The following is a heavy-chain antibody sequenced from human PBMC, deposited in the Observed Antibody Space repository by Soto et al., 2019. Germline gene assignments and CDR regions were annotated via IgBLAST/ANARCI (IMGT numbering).Heavy chain of an antibody. Sequence: SVKVSCKASGGTFSIYAISCVRQAPVQWLEWMGGIIPIFGTANYAQKFQGRVTITADKSTSTAYMELSSLRSEDTAVYYCASSKDHIVVVVAATSRYYGMDVWGQGTTVTVSS. V-gene: IGHV1-69*06. CDR2: IIPIFGTA. D-gene: IGHD2-15*01. CDR3: ASSKDHIVVVVAATSRYYGMDV. J-gene: IGHJ6*02. CDR1: GGTFSIYA.